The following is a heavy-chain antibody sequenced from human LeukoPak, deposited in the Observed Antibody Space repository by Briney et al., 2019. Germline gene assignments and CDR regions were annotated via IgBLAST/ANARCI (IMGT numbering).Heavy chain of an antibody. V-gene: IGHV3-33*01. CDR2: IWYDGSNK. CDR3: ARDGQVGVDSPIVVVTANFDY. Sequence: GGSLRLSCAASGFTFSSYGMHWVRQAPGKGLEWVAVIWYDGSNKYYADSVKGRFTISRDNSKNTLYLQMTSLRAEDTAVYYCARDGQVGVDSPIVVVTANFDYWGQGTLVTVSS. J-gene: IGHJ4*02. D-gene: IGHD2-21*02. CDR1: GFTFSSYG.